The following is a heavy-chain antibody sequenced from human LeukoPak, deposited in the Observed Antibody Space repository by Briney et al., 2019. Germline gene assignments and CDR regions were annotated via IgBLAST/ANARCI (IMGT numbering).Heavy chain of an antibody. CDR1: GFTFDAYA. CDR2: IGGHGGST. J-gene: IGHJ4*02. CDR3: AKEHSASGSVDY. D-gene: IGHD1-26*01. Sequence: PGGPLRLSCAASGFTFDAYAMYWVRQAPGKGLECVSLIGGHGGSTYYADSVKGRFTISRDNSKNSLYLQMNSLRTEDTALYYCAKEHSASGSVDYWGQGTLVTVSS. V-gene: IGHV3-43*02.